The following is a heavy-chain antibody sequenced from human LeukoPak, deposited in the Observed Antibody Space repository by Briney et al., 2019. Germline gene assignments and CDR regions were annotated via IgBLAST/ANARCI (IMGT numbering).Heavy chain of an antibody. D-gene: IGHD4-17*01. V-gene: IGHV5-51*01. J-gene: IGHJ3*02. Sequence: GESLKISCKGSGYSFTSYRIGWVRQMPGKGLEWMGIIYPGDSDTRYSPSFQGQVTISADKSISTAYLQWSSLKASDTAMYYCARPVYGDYSFLAFDIWGQGTMVTVSS. CDR2: IYPGDSDT. CDR1: GYSFTSYR. CDR3: ARPVYGDYSFLAFDI.